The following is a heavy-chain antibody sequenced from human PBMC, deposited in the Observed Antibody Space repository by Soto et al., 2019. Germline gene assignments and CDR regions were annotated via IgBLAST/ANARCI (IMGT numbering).Heavy chain of an antibody. Sequence: QVQLQQWGAGLLKPSETLSLTCAVYGGSFSGYQWTWIRQTPGKGLEWIGEINDTGNINYNPSLKSRVTIFIDTPKKHISLKLSSVTAADTAVYYCARGLIVWFGELSPRGGYYYYMDVWGKGTTVTVSS. J-gene: IGHJ6*03. D-gene: IGHD3-10*01. CDR2: INDTGNI. CDR3: ARGLIVWFGELSPRGGYYYYMDV. CDR1: GGSFSGYQ. V-gene: IGHV4-34*01.